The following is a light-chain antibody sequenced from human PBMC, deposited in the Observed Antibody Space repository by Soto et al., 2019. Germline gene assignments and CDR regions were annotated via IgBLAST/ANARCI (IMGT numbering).Light chain of an antibody. V-gene: IGKV3-11*01. J-gene: IGKJ4*01. CDR2: DAS. Sequence: EIVLTQPPATLSLSPGERATLSCRASQSVTTFLAWYQQKPDQAPRLLIYDASTRATGIQARFSGSGSGTDFTLTISSLEPEDFAVYYCQERSNWPPVITFGGGTKVEIK. CDR1: QSVTTF. CDR3: QERSNWPPVIT.